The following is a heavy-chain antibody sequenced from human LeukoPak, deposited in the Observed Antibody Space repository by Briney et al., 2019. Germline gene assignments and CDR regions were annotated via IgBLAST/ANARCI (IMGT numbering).Heavy chain of an antibody. CDR3: AKDRCSNGVGCYYYYMDV. V-gene: IGHV3-30*04. Sequence: GRSLRLSCAASGFTFSSYAMQWVRQAPGKGRGGVAVISYDGSNKYYADSVKGRFSISRDSSKNKLYLQMNSLRAEDTAVYYCAKDRCSNGVGCYYYYMDVWGKGTTVTISS. CDR2: ISYDGSNK. J-gene: IGHJ6*03. D-gene: IGHD2-8*01. CDR1: GFTFSSYA.